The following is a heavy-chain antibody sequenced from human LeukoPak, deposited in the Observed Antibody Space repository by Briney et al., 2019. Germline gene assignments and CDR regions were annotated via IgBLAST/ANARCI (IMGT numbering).Heavy chain of an antibody. CDR2: INTNTGNP. CDR1: GYTFTNYG. D-gene: IGHD2-15*01. CDR3: AIWYCSGGRCYSNARTFDY. Sequence: ASVKVSCTSSGYTFTNYGVNWLRQAPGQGLEWMGWINTNTGNPTYAQGLTGRFVFSLDTYVSTAYLQISSLKAEDTAVYYCAIWYCSGGRCYSNARTFDYWGKGTRVSVSS. J-gene: IGHJ4*02. V-gene: IGHV7-4-1*02.